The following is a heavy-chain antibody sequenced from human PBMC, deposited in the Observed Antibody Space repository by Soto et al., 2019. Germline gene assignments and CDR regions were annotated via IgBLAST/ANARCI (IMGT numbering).Heavy chain of an antibody. V-gene: IGHV3-23*01. Sequence: GSLILSSAASVFTFSSYAMSWVRQAPGKGLEWVSAISGSGGSTYYADSVKGRFTISRDNSKNTLYLQMNSLRAEDTAVYYCAKGNTMEPFDPWGQGTMVTVSS. CDR1: VFTFSSYA. D-gene: IGHD3-10*01. J-gene: IGHJ5*02. CDR3: AKGNTMEPFDP. CDR2: ISGSGGST.